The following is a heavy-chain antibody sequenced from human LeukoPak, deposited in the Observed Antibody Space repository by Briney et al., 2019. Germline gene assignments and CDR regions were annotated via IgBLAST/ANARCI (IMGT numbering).Heavy chain of an antibody. CDR1: GFTFSNYS. D-gene: IGHD6-6*01. V-gene: IGHV3-30*02. J-gene: IGHJ4*02. Sequence: PGGSLRLSCAASGFTFSNYSMNWVRQAPGKGLEWVAYIRYDASKRNYVDSVKGRFTISRDNSKNTLYLQMGSLRPEDTAVYYCAAPLSASSTDYWGQGTLVTVSS. CDR2: IRYDASKR. CDR3: AAPLSASSTDY.